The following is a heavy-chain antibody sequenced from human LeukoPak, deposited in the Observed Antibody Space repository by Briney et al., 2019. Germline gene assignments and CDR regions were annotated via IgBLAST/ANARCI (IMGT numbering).Heavy chain of an antibody. D-gene: IGHD3-16*02. CDR2: IFYTGDT. CDR1: GGFISGYY. V-gene: IGHV4-59*01. Sequence: SETLSLTCTVSGGFISGYYWNWVRQSPGKGLEWIGYIFYTGDTDYNPSLRSRVTMSVDRSNNRFSLQLASVTTADSAFYYCARAYRLTSPRGFDPWGPGILVTVSS. CDR3: ARAYRLTSPRGFDP. J-gene: IGHJ5*02.